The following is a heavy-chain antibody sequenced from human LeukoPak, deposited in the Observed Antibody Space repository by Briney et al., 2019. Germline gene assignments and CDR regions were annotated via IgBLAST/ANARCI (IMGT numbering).Heavy chain of an antibody. CDR3: AKDQLTAMAGDC. CDR2: ISGSGDST. J-gene: IGHJ4*02. V-gene: IGHV3-23*01. Sequence: GGSLRLSCAASGFTFSSYAMSWVRQAPGKGLEWVSAISGSGDSTYYADSVKGRFTISRDNSKNTLYLQMNSLRAEDTATYYCAKDQLTAMAGDCWGQGTLVTVSS. D-gene: IGHD5-18*01. CDR1: GFTFSSYA.